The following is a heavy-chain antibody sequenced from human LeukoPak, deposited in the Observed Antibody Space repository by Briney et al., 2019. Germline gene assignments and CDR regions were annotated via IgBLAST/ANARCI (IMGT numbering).Heavy chain of an antibody. V-gene: IGHV3-48*02. CDR2: ISSSSSHI. D-gene: IGHD3-16*01. CDR1: GFTFSSYR. Sequence: AGGSLRLYSAASGFTFSSYRMTWVRQAPGQGREWVSYISSSSSHIYYADAVKGRFTICRDNAKITLYLQMNSLRDEGTGVYLCGSGGELFVYWGQGTLVTVSS. J-gene: IGHJ4*02. CDR3: GSGGELFVY.